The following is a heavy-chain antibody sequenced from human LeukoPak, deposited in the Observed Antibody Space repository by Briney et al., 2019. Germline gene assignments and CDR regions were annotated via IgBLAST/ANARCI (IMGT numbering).Heavy chain of an antibody. CDR1: GFTVSLSY. Sequence: GGSLRLSCAASGFTVSLSYMNWFRQAPGKGLEWVSVIYSGGGTYCAESVKGRFTISRDHSKNTLFLQMSSLKAEDTAVYYCARRMSTRWASDYWGQGTLVTVSS. V-gene: IGHV3-53*01. CDR2: IYSGGGT. J-gene: IGHJ4*02. D-gene: IGHD6-13*01. CDR3: ARRMSTRWASDY.